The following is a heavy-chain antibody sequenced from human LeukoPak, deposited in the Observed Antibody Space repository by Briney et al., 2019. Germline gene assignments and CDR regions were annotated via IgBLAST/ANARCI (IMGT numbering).Heavy chain of an antibody. D-gene: IGHD2-2*01. CDR3: ARDTSYCSSTSCHENWFDP. Sequence: SETLSLTCTVSGGSISSYYWSWIRQPPGKGLEWIGYIYYSGSTNYNPSLKSRVTISVDTSKNQFSLKLSSVTAADTALYYCARDTSYCSSTSCHENWFDPWGQGTLVTVSS. J-gene: IGHJ5*02. CDR2: IYYSGST. CDR1: GGSISSYY. V-gene: IGHV4-59*12.